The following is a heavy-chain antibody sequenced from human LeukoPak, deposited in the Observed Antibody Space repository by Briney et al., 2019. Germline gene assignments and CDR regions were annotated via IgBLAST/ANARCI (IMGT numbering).Heavy chain of an antibody. Sequence: RGSLRLSCAASGFTFSSYAMSWVRQAPGKGLEWVSAISGSGGSTYYADSVKGRFTISRDNSKNTLYLQMNSLRAEDTAVYYCAKSPTRITMVRGVDYWGQGTLVTVSS. D-gene: IGHD3-10*01. V-gene: IGHV3-23*01. J-gene: IGHJ4*02. CDR2: ISGSGGST. CDR3: AKSPTRITMVRGVDY. CDR1: GFTFSSYA.